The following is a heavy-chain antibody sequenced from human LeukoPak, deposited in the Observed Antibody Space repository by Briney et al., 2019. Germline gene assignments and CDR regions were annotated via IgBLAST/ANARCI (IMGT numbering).Heavy chain of an antibody. Sequence: GASVKVSCKASGGTFSSYAISWVRQAPGQGLEWMGGIIPIFGTANYAQKFQGRVTITADESTSTAYMELSSLRSEDTAVYYCARGCSSTGCYAFYGMDVWGKGTTVTVSS. D-gene: IGHD2-2*01. CDR3: ARGCSSTGCYAFYGMDV. CDR1: GGTFSSYA. J-gene: IGHJ6*04. V-gene: IGHV1-69*01. CDR2: IIPIFGTA.